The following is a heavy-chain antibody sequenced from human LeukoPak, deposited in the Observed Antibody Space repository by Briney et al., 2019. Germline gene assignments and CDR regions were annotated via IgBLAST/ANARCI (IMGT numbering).Heavy chain of an antibody. CDR1: GYTFTGYY. D-gene: IGHD3-16*01. V-gene: IGHV1-69*13. Sequence: SVKVSCKASGYTFTGYYMHWVRQAPGQGLEWMGGIIPIFGTANYAQKFQGRVTITADESTSTAYMELSSLRSEDTAVYYCARDLGENDYWGQGTLVTVSS. CDR3: ARDLGENDY. J-gene: IGHJ4*02. CDR2: IIPIFGTA.